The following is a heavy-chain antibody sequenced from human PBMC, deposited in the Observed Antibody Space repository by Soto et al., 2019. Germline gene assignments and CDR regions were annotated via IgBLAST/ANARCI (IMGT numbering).Heavy chain of an antibody. CDR3: AKDGLGSSGWYKAFDI. V-gene: IGHV3-23*01. J-gene: IGHJ3*02. Sequence: GGSLRLSCAASGFTFSSYAMSWVRQAPGKGLEWVSAISGSGGSTYYADSVKGRFTISRDNSKNTLYLQMNSLRAEDTAVYYCAKDGLGSSGWYKAFDIWGQGTMVTVSS. CDR2: ISGSGGST. D-gene: IGHD6-19*01. CDR1: GFTFSSYA.